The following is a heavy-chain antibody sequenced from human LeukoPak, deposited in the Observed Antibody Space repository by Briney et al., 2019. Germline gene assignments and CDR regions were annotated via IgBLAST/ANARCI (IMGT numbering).Heavy chain of an antibody. V-gene: IGHV1-2*02. CDR2: INSDSGFT. CDR3: ARNFDMKGFDP. CDR1: GYTFTGYY. D-gene: IGHD3-9*01. J-gene: IGHJ5*02. Sequence: ASVKVSCKASGYTFTGYYMNWVRQAPGQGLEWMGRINSDSGFTKYAQKFQGSVPMTRDTSITTVYMDLTRLTSGDTAVYYCARNFDMKGFDPWGQGTLVTVSS.